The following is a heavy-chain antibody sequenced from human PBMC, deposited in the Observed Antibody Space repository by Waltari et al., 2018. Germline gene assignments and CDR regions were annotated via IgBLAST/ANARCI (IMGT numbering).Heavy chain of an antibody. Sequence: EVQLVESGGGLIQPGGSLRLSCAASGFTMNNNYMSWVRQAPGKGLGWVSVIYAGSGGTFYAESVKGRFTVSRDNSKNTLYLDLNSLTAEDTAVYYCARAGLGSPLQWLQLLDSWGRGTLVTVSS. CDR1: GFTMNNNY. D-gene: IGHD5-12*01. J-gene: IGHJ4*02. V-gene: IGHV3-53*01. CDR3: ARAGLGSPLQWLQLLDS. CDR2: IYAGSGGT.